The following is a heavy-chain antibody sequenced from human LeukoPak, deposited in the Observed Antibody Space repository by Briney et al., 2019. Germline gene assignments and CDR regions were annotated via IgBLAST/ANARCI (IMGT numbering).Heavy chain of an antibody. V-gene: IGHV1-69*05. Sequence: VASVKVSCKASGCTFSSYAISWVRQAPGQGLEWMGRINPIFGTTDYAQKFQGRVTITTDESTSTAYMELSSLRSEDTAVYCCARDLRVDVYWWLFNDYWGQGTLVTVSS. D-gene: IGHD3-22*01. CDR2: INPIFGTT. CDR1: GCTFSSYA. J-gene: IGHJ4*02. CDR3: ARDLRVDVYWWLFNDY.